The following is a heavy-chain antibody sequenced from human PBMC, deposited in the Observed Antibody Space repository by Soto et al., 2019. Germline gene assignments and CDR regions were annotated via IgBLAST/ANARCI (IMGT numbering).Heavy chain of an antibody. D-gene: IGHD5-18*01. V-gene: IGHV1-69*01. CDR1: GGTFSTFG. Sequence: QVQLVQSGAEVKKTGSSVKVSCKTSGGTFSTFGISWVRQAPGQGPEWMGGVIPMFGTANYPQRFQGRVTITADESTNTAYMQLSSLRSEDTAVYFCAVGFKVDYYSLDVWGQGTTVTVSS. J-gene: IGHJ6*02. CDR2: VIPMFGTA. CDR3: AVGFKVDYYSLDV.